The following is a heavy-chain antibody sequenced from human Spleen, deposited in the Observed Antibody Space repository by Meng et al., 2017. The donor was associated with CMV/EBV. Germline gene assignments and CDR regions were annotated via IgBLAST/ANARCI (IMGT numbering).Heavy chain of an antibody. CDR2: FIPVLGTA. J-gene: IGHJ6*02. CDR3: ARDSLLAYCSTTSCYNAAYYYGMDI. D-gene: IGHD2-21*01. V-gene: IGHV1-69*06. Sequence: WRRQAPGQRLEWLGGFIPVLGTAKYAQKFQGRVTITADKSTSISYMELSSLRSEDTAVYYCARDSLLAYCSTTSCYNAAYYYGMDIWGQGTTVTVSS.